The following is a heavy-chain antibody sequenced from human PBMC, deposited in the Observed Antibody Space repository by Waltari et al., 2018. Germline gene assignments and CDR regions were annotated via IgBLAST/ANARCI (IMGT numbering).Heavy chain of an antibody. CDR3: ARDTIAVGYFDL. V-gene: IGHV4-59*01. J-gene: IGHJ4*02. CDR2: MFYNGSP. D-gene: IGHD6-19*01. CDR1: GGSITTYY. Sequence: QVQLQESGPGLVTPSETLSLTCTVSGGSITTYYWTWIRQPPGRGLEWIGYMFYNGSPNYNPSLKSRVTISIDTSKNQVSLNLSSVTAADTAIYYCARDTIAVGYFDLWGQGTLVTVSS.